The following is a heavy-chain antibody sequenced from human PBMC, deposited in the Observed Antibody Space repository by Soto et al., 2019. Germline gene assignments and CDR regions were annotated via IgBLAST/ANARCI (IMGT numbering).Heavy chain of an antibody. CDR2: ISGSGST. Sequence: SETLSLTCTVSGISISTYYWSWFRQPPGKGLEWIGYISGSGSTDYNPSFKSRVTISVDTSKNQFSLNLDSVTAADTAVYYCAKSITARPFDYWGRGALVTVS. CDR3: AKSITARPFDY. J-gene: IGHJ4*02. V-gene: IGHV4-59*01. D-gene: IGHD6-6*01. CDR1: GISISTYY.